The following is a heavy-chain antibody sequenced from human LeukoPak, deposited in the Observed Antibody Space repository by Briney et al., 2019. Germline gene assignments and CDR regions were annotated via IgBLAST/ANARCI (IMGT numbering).Heavy chain of an antibody. D-gene: IGHD3-10*01. CDR1: GGSISSYY. CDR3: ARSHMGSANYYYYYYYMDV. J-gene: IGHJ6*03. CDR2: SYYSGST. Sequence: SETLSLTCTVSGGSISSYYWSWIRQPPGKGLGWIGNSYYSGSTNYNPSLKSRVTISVDTSKNQFSLKLSSVTAADTAVYYCARSHMGSANYYYYYYYMDVWGKGTTVTVSS. V-gene: IGHV4-59*01.